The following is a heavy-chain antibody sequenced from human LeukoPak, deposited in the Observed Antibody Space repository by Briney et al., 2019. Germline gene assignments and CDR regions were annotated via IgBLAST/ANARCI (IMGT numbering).Heavy chain of an antibody. D-gene: IGHD4-17*01. CDR2: IYSGGST. CDR1: GFTVSSNY. Sequence: GGSLRLSRAAAGFTVSSNYMSWVRQAPGRGMEWVSVIYSGGSTNYADSVKGRFTNSRDNSKNTLYLQMNSLRAEETAVYYCARGPPHDYGDYAGLMDVWGQGTTVTVSS. J-gene: IGHJ6*02. CDR3: ARGPPHDYGDYAGLMDV. V-gene: IGHV3-66*01.